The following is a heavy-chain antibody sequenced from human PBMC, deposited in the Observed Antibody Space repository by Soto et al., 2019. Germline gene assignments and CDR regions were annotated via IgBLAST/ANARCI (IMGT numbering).Heavy chain of an antibody. Sequence: QVQLVESGGGVVQPGRSLRLSCAASGFTFSSYGMHWVRQAQGKGLEWVAVISYDGSNKYYADSVKGRFTISRDNSKNTLYLQMNSLRAEDTAVYYCAKAMDLSGTDYWGQGTLVTVSS. CDR3: AKAMDLSGTDY. CDR1: GFTFSSYG. CDR2: ISYDGSNK. J-gene: IGHJ4*02. V-gene: IGHV3-30*18. D-gene: IGHD1-26*01.